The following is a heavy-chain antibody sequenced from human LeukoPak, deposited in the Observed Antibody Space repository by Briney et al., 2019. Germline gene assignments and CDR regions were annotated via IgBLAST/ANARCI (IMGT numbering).Heavy chain of an antibody. CDR2: INPNSGGT. J-gene: IGHJ4*02. CDR3: ARAWSAHLPIDY. Sequence: ASVKVSCKASGYTFTGYYMHWVRQAPGQGLEWMGRINPNSGGTNYAQKFQGRVTMTRDTSISTAYMELSRLRSDDTAVYYCARAWSAHLPIDYWGQGTLVTVPS. V-gene: IGHV1-2*06. CDR1: GYTFTGYY. D-gene: IGHD6-6*01.